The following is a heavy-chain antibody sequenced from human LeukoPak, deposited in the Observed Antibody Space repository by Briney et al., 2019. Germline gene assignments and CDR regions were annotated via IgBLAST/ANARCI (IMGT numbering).Heavy chain of an antibody. V-gene: IGHV3-23*01. Sequence: GGSLRLSCAASGFTFSSYSMNWVRQAPGKGLEWVSGISGGGGSTYYAYSVKGRFTISRDNSKNTLYLQMNSLRAEDTAVYYCAKARVAVAGRDAFDIWGQGTMVTVSS. CDR3: AKARVAVAGRDAFDI. D-gene: IGHD6-19*01. CDR1: GFTFSSYS. J-gene: IGHJ3*02. CDR2: ISGGGGST.